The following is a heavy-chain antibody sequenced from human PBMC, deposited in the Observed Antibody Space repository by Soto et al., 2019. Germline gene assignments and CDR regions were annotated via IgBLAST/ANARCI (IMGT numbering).Heavy chain of an antibody. CDR3: ARTRSFTLGFYYDGMDV. V-gene: IGHV5-51*01. CDR1: GYSFASYW. D-gene: IGHD6-6*01. J-gene: IGHJ6*02. CDR2: IYPGDSDT. Sequence: PGESLMISCQGSGYSFASYWIGWVRQMPGKDLEWMGIIYPGDSDTRYSPSFQGQVTISADKSLRTAYLQWTSLKASDTALYYCARTRSFTLGFYYDGMDVWGQGTTVTVSS.